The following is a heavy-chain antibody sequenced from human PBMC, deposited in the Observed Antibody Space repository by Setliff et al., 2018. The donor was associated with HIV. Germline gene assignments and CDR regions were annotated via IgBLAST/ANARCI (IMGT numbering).Heavy chain of an antibody. CDR1: GDSISSYY. CDR2: IYTSGST. V-gene: IGHV4-4*07. J-gene: IGHJ3*02. Sequence: SETLSLTCTVSGDSISSYYWSWIRQPAGKGLEWIGRIYTSGSTNYNPSLKSRVTMSVDTSKNQFSLKLSSVTAADTAVFHCARDRTGGTFDIWGQGTMVTVSS. CDR3: ARDRTGGTFDI. D-gene: IGHD3-16*01.